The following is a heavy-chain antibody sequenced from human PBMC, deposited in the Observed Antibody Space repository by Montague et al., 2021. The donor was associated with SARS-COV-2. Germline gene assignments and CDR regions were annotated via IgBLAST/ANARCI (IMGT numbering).Heavy chain of an antibody. Sequence: SETLSLTCTVSGGSISSYYWSWIRQPPGKGLEWIGYIYYSGSTNYNPSLKSQVTISVDTSKNQFSLKLSSVTAADTAVYYCARERVDSSSWYNSYFDYWGQGTLVTVSS. CDR3: ARERVDSSSWYNSYFDY. CDR1: GGSISSYY. V-gene: IGHV4-59*01. CDR2: IYYSGST. J-gene: IGHJ4*02. D-gene: IGHD6-13*01.